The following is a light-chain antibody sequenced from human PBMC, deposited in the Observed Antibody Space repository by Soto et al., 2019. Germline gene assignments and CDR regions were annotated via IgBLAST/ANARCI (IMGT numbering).Light chain of an antibody. CDR2: DVT. CDR1: SSDVGDYNY. CDR3: SSYTSSSTPDV. V-gene: IGLV2-14*01. Sequence: QSVLTQPASVSGSPGQSITVSCTGTSSDVGDYNYVSWYQQHPVKAPKLLIYDVTIRPSGVSDRFSGSKSGNTASLTISGLQTEDEADYYCSSYTSSSTPDVFGTGTKLTVL. J-gene: IGLJ1*01.